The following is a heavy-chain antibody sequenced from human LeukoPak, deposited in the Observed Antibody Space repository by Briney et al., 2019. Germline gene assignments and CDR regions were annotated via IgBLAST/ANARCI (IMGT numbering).Heavy chain of an antibody. J-gene: IGHJ4*02. Sequence: PSETLSLTCTVSGYSISSGYYWGWIRQPPGKGLKWIGSIYYSGSTYYNPSLKSRVTISVDTSKNQFSLKLSSVSAADTAVYYCARFHPSGIDYWGQGTLVTVSS. D-gene: IGHD1-26*01. CDR1: GYSISSGYY. CDR2: IYYSGST. CDR3: ARFHPSGIDY. V-gene: IGHV4-38-2*02.